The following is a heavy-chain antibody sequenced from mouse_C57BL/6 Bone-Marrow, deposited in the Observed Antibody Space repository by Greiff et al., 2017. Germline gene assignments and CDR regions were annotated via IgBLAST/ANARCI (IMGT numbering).Heavy chain of an antibody. CDR3: ASSHYYGSSSFAY. Sequence: EVQLVESGPGLVKPSQSLSLTCSVTGYSITSGYYWNWIRQFPGNKLEWMGYISYDGSNNYNPSLKNRISITRDTSKNQFFLKLNSVTTEDTATYYCASSHYYGSSSFAYWGQGTLVTVSA. J-gene: IGHJ3*01. CDR2: ISYDGSN. V-gene: IGHV3-6*01. D-gene: IGHD1-1*01. CDR1: GYSITSGYY.